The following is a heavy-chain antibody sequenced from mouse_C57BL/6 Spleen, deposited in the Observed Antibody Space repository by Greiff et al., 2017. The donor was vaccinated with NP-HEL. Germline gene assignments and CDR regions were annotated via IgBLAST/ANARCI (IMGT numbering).Heavy chain of an antibody. V-gene: IGHV1-82*01. CDR1: GYAFSSSW. CDR2: IYPGDGDT. J-gene: IGHJ3*01. D-gene: IGHD2-2*01. Sequence: VQLQQSGPELVKPGASVKISCKASGYAFSSSWMNWVKQRPGKGLEWIGRIYPGDGDTNYNGKFKGKATLTADKSSSTAYMQLSSLTSEDSAVYFCARSSTMVTTGFAYWGQGTLVTVSA. CDR3: ARSSTMVTTGFAY.